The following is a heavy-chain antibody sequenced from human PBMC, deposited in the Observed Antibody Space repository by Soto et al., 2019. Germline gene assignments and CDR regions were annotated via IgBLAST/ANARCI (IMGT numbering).Heavy chain of an antibody. D-gene: IGHD1-26*01. CDR1: GDSMSSGGYY. Sequence: PSETLSLTCTVSGDSMSSGGYYWGWIRQHPGQGLEWIGYIYHSGSAYYNPSLKSRVTISVDTSKNQFSLKLSSVTAADTAVYYCARDTWGNDFDIWGQGTMVPVS. V-gene: IGHV4-31*03. CDR3: ARDTWGNDFDI. CDR2: IYHSGSA. J-gene: IGHJ3*02.